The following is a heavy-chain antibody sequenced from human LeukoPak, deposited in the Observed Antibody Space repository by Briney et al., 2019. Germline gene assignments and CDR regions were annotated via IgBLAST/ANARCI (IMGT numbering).Heavy chain of an antibody. D-gene: IGHD3-10*01. J-gene: IGHJ4*02. Sequence: PSQTLSLTCTVSGGSISSGGYYWSWIRQPPGKGLEWIGYIYYSGSTYYNPSLKSRVTISVDTSKNQFSLKLSSVTAADTAVYYCARLLWFGELSTYYFDYWGQGTLVTVSS. V-gene: IGHV4-30-4*08. CDR2: IYYSGST. CDR3: ARLLWFGELSTYYFDY. CDR1: GGSISSGGYY.